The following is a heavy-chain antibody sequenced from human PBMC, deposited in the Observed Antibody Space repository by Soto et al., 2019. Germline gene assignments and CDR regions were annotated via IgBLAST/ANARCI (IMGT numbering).Heavy chain of an antibody. CDR1: GGTFSSYT. J-gene: IGHJ5*02. CDR2: IIAIIGIA. CDR3: GLYSGKYSGLGPS. D-gene: IGHD1-26*01. V-gene: IGHV1-69*02. Sequence: SVKVSCKASGGTFSSYTISWVRQAPGQGLEWMGRIIAIIGIANYAQKFQDRVTITIDTSTSTAYMELSSLTSEDTAVYYCGLYSGKYSGLGPSWGQGTLVTVSS.